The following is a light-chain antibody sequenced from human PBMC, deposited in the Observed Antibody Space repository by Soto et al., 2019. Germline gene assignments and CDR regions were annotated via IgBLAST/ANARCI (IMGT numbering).Light chain of an antibody. J-gene: IGKJ4*01. V-gene: IGKV3-20*01. CDR3: QQLNSYLGL. CDR1: QSVSSIY. CDR2: GAS. Sequence: EIVLTQSPGTLSLSPGERATLSCRASQSVSSIYLAWYQQKPGQAPRLLIYGASSRATGIPDRFSGSGSGTDFTLTISRLEPEDFATYYCQQLNSYLGLFGGGTKVEIK.